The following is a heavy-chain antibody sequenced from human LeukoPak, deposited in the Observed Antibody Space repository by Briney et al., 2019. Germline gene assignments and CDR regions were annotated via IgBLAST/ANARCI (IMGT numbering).Heavy chain of an antibody. D-gene: IGHD1-26*01. CDR3: ARAQWELNPFDY. CDR1: GGSISSYY. J-gene: IGHJ4*02. CDR2: IYYSGST. V-gene: IGHV4-59*08. Sequence: KASETLSLTCTVSGGSISSYYWSWIRQPPGKGLEWIGYIYYSGSTNYNPSLKSRVTISVDTSKNQFSLKLSSVTAADTAVYYCARAQWELNPFDYWGQGTLVTVSS.